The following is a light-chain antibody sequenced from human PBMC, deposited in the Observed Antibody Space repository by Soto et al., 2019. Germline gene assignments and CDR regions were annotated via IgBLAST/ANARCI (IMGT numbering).Light chain of an antibody. V-gene: IGKV3-15*01. CDR3: QHYNNWPFT. J-gene: IGKJ2*01. CDR2: GAS. Sequence: EIVMTQSPATLSVSPGERATLSCRAGQSVSSNLARYQQKPDQAPTLLIYGASARATGIPVRFSGSRSGTEFTLTISSLQSEDFEVYYCQHYNNWPFTFGQGTKVDIK. CDR1: QSVSSN.